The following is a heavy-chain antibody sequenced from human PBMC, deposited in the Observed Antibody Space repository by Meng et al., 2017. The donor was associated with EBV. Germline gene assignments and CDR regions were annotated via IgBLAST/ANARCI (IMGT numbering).Heavy chain of an antibody. Sequence: QGPLVQSGAGVKKPGASVKVSCKASGYTFTGYYMHWVRQARGKGIEWMGRIKPNSGGKNYAQKFQVRVTMTRDKSISTAYMELSRLRSDDTAVYYCARVGIAVAGTGDYWGQGTLVTVSS. CDR1: GYTFTGYY. J-gene: IGHJ4*02. CDR2: IKPNSGGK. CDR3: ARVGIAVAGTGDY. D-gene: IGHD6-19*01. V-gene: IGHV1-2*06.